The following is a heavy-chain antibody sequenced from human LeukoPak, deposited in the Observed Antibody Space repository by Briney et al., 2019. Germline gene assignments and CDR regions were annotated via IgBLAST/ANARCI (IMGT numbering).Heavy chain of an antibody. J-gene: IGHJ3*02. CDR2: INHSGST. V-gene: IGHV4-34*01. D-gene: IGHD3-10*01. Sequence: SETLSLTCAAYGGSFSGYYWSWIRQPPGKGLEWIGEINHSGSTNYNPSLKSRVTISVDTSKNQFSLKLSSVTAADTAVYYCARDYSSGSYYRRLFAFDIWGQGTMVTVSS. CDR1: GGSFSGYY. CDR3: ARDYSSGSYYRRLFAFDI.